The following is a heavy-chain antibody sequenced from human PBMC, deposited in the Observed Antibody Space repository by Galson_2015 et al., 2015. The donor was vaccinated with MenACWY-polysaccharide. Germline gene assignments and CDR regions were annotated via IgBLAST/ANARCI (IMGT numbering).Heavy chain of an antibody. D-gene: IGHD3-16*02. V-gene: IGHV3-9*01. CDR3: ARSRGVYCYTGVCYFDH. CDR1: GFSFHDYA. CDR2: ISWNSVNL. J-gene: IGHJ4*02. Sequence: SLRLSCAGSGFSFHDYALTWLRHVPGKGLEWVSSISWNSVNLDYADSVRGRFTVSRDNARNALYLQMTSLREEDKALYFCARSRGVYCYTGVCYFDHWGQGTLVTVSS.